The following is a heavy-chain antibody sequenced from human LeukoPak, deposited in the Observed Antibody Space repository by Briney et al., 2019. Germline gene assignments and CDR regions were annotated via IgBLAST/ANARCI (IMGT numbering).Heavy chain of an antibody. J-gene: IGHJ4*02. Sequence: GGSLRLSCTASGFTFSSYAMNWVRQAPGKGLEWVSGIGAGGTFTYYADSVKGRFTIFRDNSKNTLYLQMNSLRAEDTAVYYCAKTGGVGSTRPDYWGQGTLVTISS. CDR2: IGAGGTFT. V-gene: IGHV3-23*01. D-gene: IGHD3-16*01. CDR3: AKTGGVGSTRPDY. CDR1: GFTFSSYA.